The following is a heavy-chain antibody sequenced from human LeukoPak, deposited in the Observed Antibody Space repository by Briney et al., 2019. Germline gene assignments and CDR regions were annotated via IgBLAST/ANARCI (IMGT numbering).Heavy chain of an antibody. CDR2: ISGSDSST. Sequence: GGSLRLSCAASGFIFSSYAMSWVRQAPGKGLEWVSTISGSDSSTHYADSVKGRFTISRDNAKNTLYLQMNTLRAEDTAMYYCARAVAVAGTDAWGQGTLVTVSS. V-gene: IGHV3-23*01. J-gene: IGHJ5*02. D-gene: IGHD6-19*01. CDR3: ARAVAVAGTDA. CDR1: GFIFSSYA.